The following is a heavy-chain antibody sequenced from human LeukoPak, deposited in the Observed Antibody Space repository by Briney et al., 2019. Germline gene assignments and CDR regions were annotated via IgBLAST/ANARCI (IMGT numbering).Heavy chain of an antibody. Sequence: VSLRISCAASGFTFSSYDMSWVRQAPGQGLEWAPAISRSCGSTYYAHSVKGRFTITRDNSKNTLYLQFNSLRAEDTAVYYCAKVRAQVPAAIREGYRGPAAIWCFDLWGRGTLVTVSS. D-gene: IGHD2-2*01. V-gene: IGHV3-23*01. CDR3: AKVRAQVPAAIREGYRGPAAIWCFDL. CDR2: ISRSCGST. J-gene: IGHJ2*01. CDR1: GFTFSSYD.